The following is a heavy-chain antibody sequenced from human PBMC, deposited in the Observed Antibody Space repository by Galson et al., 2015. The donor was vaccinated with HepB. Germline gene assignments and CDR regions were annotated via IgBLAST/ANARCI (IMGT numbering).Heavy chain of an antibody. Sequence: SLRLSCAASGFTFSSYAVSWVRQTPGKGLEWVSAISGSGGSTYYADSVRGRFTISRDNSENTLYLQMNSLRAEDTAVYYCAKDVKSRVVVPYYVDDWGQGYLVTVSS. D-gene: IGHD2-15*01. V-gene: IGHV3-23*01. CDR3: AKDVKSRVVVPYYVDD. CDR1: GFTFSSYA. J-gene: IGHJ4*02. CDR2: ISGSGGST.